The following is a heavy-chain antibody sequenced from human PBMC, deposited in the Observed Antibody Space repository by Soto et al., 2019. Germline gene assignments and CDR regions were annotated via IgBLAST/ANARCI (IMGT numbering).Heavy chain of an antibody. CDR3: ARDLGGGGSGWPCY. D-gene: IGHD6-19*01. CDR1: GFMFGSYW. V-gene: IGHV3-74*01. Sequence: PGGSLRLSCAASGFMFGSYWMDWVRQAPGRGLVWVSCISSNGSITNYADSVKGRFTISRDNAKNSLYLQMNSLRAEDTAVYYCARDLGGGGSGWPCYWGQGTLVTVSS. CDR2: ISSNGSIT. J-gene: IGHJ4*02.